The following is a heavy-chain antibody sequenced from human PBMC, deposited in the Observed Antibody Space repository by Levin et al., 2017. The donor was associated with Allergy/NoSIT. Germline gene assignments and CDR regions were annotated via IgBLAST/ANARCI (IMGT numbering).Heavy chain of an antibody. CDR3: ARLYSEFWRFDP. J-gene: IGHJ5*02. V-gene: IGHV4-39*01. D-gene: IGHD3-3*01. Sequence: SQTLSLTCTVSGGAISTTTYYWAWIRQPPGKGQEWIGSIFYSGSTYYNPSLMSRITISVDTSKNQFSLNLRSVTAADTAVYYCARLYSEFWRFDPWGQGTLVTVSS. CDR1: GGAISTTTYY. CDR2: IFYSGST.